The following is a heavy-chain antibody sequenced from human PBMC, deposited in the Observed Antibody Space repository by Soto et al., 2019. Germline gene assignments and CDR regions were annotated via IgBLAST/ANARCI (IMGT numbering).Heavy chain of an antibody. V-gene: IGHV1-8*01. CDR3: ARYLRYYDFWSGYYNTYYYYGMDV. CDR2: MNPNSGNT. Sequence: ASVKVSCKASGYTFTSYDINWVRQATGQGLEGMGWMNPNSGNTGYAQKFQGRVTMTRNTSISTAYMELSSLRSEDTAVYYCARYLRYYDFWSGYYNTYYYYGMDVRGQGTAVTVSS. J-gene: IGHJ6*02. D-gene: IGHD3-3*01. CDR1: GYTFTSYD.